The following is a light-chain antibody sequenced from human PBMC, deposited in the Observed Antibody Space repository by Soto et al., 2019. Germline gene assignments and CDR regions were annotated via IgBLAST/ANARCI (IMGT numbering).Light chain of an antibody. Sequence: DIQMTQSPSTLSASVGDRVTITCRASQSISSWLAWNHQKAGKAPKLLIYEASSLESGVPSRFSGSGSGAEFTLPISRLQPDEFAPYYCQQYDSFSWPFGQGTKVELK. CDR3: QQYDSFSWP. J-gene: IGKJ1*01. CDR1: QSISSW. V-gene: IGKV1-5*01. CDR2: EAS.